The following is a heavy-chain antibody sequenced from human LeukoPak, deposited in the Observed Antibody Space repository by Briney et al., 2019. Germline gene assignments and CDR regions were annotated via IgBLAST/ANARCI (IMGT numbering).Heavy chain of an antibody. CDR2: IYYSGST. V-gene: IGHV4-59*01. Sequence: SETLSLTCTVSGGSISSYYWSWIRQPPGKGLEWIGYIYYSGSTNYNPSLKSRVTISVDTSKNQFSLKLSSVTAADTAVYYCGRLCSSTSCSSEDAFDIWGQGTMVTVSS. CDR1: GGSISSYY. CDR3: GRLCSSTSCSSEDAFDI. J-gene: IGHJ3*02. D-gene: IGHD2-2*01.